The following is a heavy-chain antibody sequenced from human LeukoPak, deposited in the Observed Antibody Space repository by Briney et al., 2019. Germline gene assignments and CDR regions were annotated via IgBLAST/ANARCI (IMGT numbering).Heavy chain of an antibody. J-gene: IGHJ4*02. CDR1: GGSFSGYY. Sequence: PSETLSLTCAVYGGSFSGYYWSWIRQPPGKGLEWIGEMNHSGSSNYNPSLKSRVTISVDTSKNQSSLKVSSVTAADTAVYYCARGRGRLDYWGQGTLVTVSS. CDR2: MNHSGSS. CDR3: ARGRGRLDY. D-gene: IGHD3-10*01. V-gene: IGHV4-34*01.